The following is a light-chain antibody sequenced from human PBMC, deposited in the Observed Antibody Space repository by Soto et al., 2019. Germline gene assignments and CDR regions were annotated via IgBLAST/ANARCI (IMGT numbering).Light chain of an antibody. CDR1: QSISNY. CDR2: AAS. Sequence: DIQMTQSPSSLSASVWDRVTITCRASQSISNYLNWYQQKPGKAPKLLIFAASSLQSGVPSRFSGSRSGPDFTLTISSLQPEDFATYYCQQSYSSPPTFGQGTKVDI. CDR3: QQSYSSPPT. J-gene: IGKJ1*01. V-gene: IGKV1-39*01.